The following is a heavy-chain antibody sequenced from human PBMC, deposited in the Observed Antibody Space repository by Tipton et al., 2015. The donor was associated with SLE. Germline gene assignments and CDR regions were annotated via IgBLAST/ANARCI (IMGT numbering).Heavy chain of an antibody. V-gene: IGHV3-23*01. Sequence: SLRLSCAASGFTFSSYAMSWVRQAPGKGLEWVSAISGSGGSTYYADSVKGRFTISRDNSKNTLYLQMNSLRAEDTAVYYCAKDINLWVGFGEPPDAFDIWGQGTMVTVSS. CDR1: GFTFSSYA. CDR3: AKDINLWVGFGEPPDAFDI. J-gene: IGHJ3*02. D-gene: IGHD3-10*01. CDR2: ISGSGGST.